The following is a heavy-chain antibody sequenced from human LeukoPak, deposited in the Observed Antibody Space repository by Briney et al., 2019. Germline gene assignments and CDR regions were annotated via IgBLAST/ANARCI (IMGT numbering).Heavy chain of an antibody. CDR3: ATYREWEENAFDI. D-gene: IGHD1-26*01. CDR2: IYYSGST. J-gene: IGHJ3*02. V-gene: IGHV4-59*08. CDR1: GGSISSYY. Sequence: SGTLSLTCIVSGGSISSYYWSWIRPPPGKGLAWVGYIYYSGSTNYNPSLKSRVTISVDTSKNQFSLKLSSVTAADTAVYYCATYREWEENAFDIWGQGTMVTVSS.